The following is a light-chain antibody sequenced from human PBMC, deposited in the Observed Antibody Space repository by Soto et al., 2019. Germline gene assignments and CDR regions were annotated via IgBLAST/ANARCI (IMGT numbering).Light chain of an antibody. V-gene: IGKV1-5*01. J-gene: IGKJ1*01. CDR3: QQYNAYSRT. CDR1: QSISDS. Sequence: DIQMTQSPSTLSAPVGHIVAITGRASQSISDSLAWYQQKPGKAPDLLISDVSSLERGVPSRFSGSGSGTEFTLTISSMQPDDFATYFCQQYNAYSRTFGRGTKV. CDR2: DVS.